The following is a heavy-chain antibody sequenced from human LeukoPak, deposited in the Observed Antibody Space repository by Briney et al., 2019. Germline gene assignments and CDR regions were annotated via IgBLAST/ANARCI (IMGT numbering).Heavy chain of an antibody. CDR3: ARGIGTSYESSRDAFDI. CDR2: IYSPGT. D-gene: IGHD3-22*01. CDR1: AGSINSDDYY. V-gene: IGHV4-61*02. Sequence: SQTLSLTCTVSAGSINSDDYYWSWIRQPAGKGLEWIGRIYSPGTNYNYHPSLKSRVTISIDTSKNQFSLKLTSVTAGDTAVYYCARGIGTSYESSRDAFDIWGQGTMVTVSS. J-gene: IGHJ3*02.